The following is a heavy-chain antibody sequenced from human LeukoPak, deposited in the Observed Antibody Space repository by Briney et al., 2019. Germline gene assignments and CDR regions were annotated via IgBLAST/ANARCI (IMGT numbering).Heavy chain of an antibody. V-gene: IGHV1-69*13. CDR1: GGTFSSYA. CDR3: ARGLYYYDSSGPFDY. Sequence: SVKVSCKASGGTFSSYAISWVRQAPGQGLEWMGGIIPIFGTANYAQKFQGRVTITADESTSTAYMELSSLRSEDTAVYYCARGLYYYDSSGPFDYWGQGTLVTVSS. CDR2: IIPIFGTA. D-gene: IGHD3-22*01. J-gene: IGHJ4*02.